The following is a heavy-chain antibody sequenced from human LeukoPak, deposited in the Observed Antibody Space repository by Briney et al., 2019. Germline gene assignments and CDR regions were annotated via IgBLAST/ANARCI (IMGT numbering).Heavy chain of an antibody. Sequence: GGSLRLSCAASGFTVSSNYMSWVRQAPGKGLEWVSVIYSGGSTYYADSVKGRFTISRHNSKNTLYLQMNSLRAEDTAVYYCATPERVVDSTYGMDVWGQGTTVTVSS. CDR1: GFTVSSNY. CDR3: ATPERVVDSTYGMDV. J-gene: IGHJ6*02. V-gene: IGHV3-53*04. D-gene: IGHD3-22*01. CDR2: IYSGGST.